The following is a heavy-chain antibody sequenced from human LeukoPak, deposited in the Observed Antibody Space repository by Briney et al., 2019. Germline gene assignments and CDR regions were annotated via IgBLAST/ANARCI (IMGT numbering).Heavy chain of an antibody. D-gene: IGHD4-17*01. Sequence: GGSLRLSCAASGFTLSNYSMNWVRQAPGKGLEWVALISSSSSYIFYADSLKGRFTISRDNAKNSLYLQMNSLRADDAAVYYCARDLAYGDDGLWGQGTLVTVSS. J-gene: IGHJ4*02. V-gene: IGHV3-21*01. CDR2: ISSSSSYI. CDR1: GFTLSNYS. CDR3: ARDLAYGDDGL.